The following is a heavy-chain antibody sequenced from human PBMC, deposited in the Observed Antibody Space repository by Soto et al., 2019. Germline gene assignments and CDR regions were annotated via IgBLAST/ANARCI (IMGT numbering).Heavy chain of an antibody. CDR1: GYTFTSYA. J-gene: IGHJ4*02. CDR2: INAGNGNT. CDR3: ARDPGSSLGNI. D-gene: IGHD5-18*01. V-gene: IGHV1-3*01. Sequence: ASVKVSCKASGYTFTSYAMLWVRQAPGQRLEWMGWINAGNGNTKYSQKFQGRVTITRDTSASTAYMELSSLRSEDTAVYYCARDPGSSLGNIWGQGTLVTVSS.